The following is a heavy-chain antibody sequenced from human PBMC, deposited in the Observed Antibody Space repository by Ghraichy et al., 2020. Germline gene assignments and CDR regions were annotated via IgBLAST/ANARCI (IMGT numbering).Heavy chain of an antibody. V-gene: IGHV3-74*01. CDR1: GFTFSSYW. CDR3: ARPQDSSGYYPTAAFDI. Sequence: GGSLRLSCGASGFTFSSYWMHWVRQAPGKGLVWVSRINSDGSSTSYADSVKGRFTISRDNAKNTLYLQMNSLRAEDTAVYYCARPQDSSGYYPTAAFDIWGQGQMVTVSS. J-gene: IGHJ3*02. D-gene: IGHD3-22*01. CDR2: INSDGSST.